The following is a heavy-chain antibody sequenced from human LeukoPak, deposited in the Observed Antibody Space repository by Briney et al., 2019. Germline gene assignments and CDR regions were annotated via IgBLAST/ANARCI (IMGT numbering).Heavy chain of an antibody. CDR2: IKSKTDGGTT. D-gene: IGHD5-12*01. Sequence: GGSLRLSCAASGFTFSNAWMNWVRQAPGKGLEWVGRIKSKTDGGTTDYAAPVKGRFTISRDDSKNTLYLQMNSLKTEDTAVYYCTTDDSGYDRYYFDYWGQGTLVTVSS. CDR1: GFTFSNAW. J-gene: IGHJ4*02. CDR3: TTDDSGYDRYYFDY. V-gene: IGHV3-15*07.